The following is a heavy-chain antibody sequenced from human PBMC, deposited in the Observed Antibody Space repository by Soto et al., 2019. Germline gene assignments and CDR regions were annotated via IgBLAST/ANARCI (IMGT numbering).Heavy chain of an antibody. D-gene: IGHD2-8*02. CDR1: GGSFSPNY. CDR3: ARDKITGLFDY. CDR2: IYYDGTA. J-gene: IGHJ4*02. Sequence: SETLSLTCTVSGGSFSPNYWSWIRQPPGKGLEWVGYIYYDGTASHNPSLKSRVTISVDTSKNQFSLKLTSVTAADTAVYYCARDKITGLFDYWGQGTLVTVSS. V-gene: IGHV4-59*12.